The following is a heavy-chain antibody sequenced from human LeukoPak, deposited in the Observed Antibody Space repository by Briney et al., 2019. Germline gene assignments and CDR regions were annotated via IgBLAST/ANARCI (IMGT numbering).Heavy chain of an antibody. V-gene: IGHV1-69*04. J-gene: IGHJ3*02. CDR1: GGTFSSYA. Sequence: SVKVSCKASGGTFSSYAISWVRQAPGQGLEWMGRIIPILGIASYAQKFQGRVTMTRDTSTSTVYMELSSLRSEDTAIYYCARVGCGGDCYADAFDIWGQGTMVTVSS. CDR2: IIPILGIA. D-gene: IGHD2-21*02. CDR3: ARVGCGGDCYADAFDI.